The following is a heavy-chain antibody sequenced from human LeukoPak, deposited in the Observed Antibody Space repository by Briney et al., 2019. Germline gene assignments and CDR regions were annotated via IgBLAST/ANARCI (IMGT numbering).Heavy chain of an antibody. J-gene: IGHJ5*02. CDR3: ARAPFWFGELSRWFDP. CDR1: GFTFSSYS. V-gene: IGHV3-21*01. Sequence: GGSLRLSCAASGFTFSSYSMNWVRQAPGKGLEWVSSISSSSSYIYYADSVKGRFTISRDNAKNSLYLQMNSLRAEDTAVYYCARAPFWFGELSRWFDPWGQGTLVTVSS. CDR2: ISSSSSYI. D-gene: IGHD3-10*01.